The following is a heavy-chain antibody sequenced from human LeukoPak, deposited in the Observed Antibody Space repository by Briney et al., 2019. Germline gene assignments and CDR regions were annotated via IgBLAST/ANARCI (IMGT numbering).Heavy chain of an antibody. V-gene: IGHV4-39*01. J-gene: IGHJ6*03. Sequence: SETLSLTCTVSGGSISSTSYYWGWIRQPPGKGLEWIGTIYYSGSTYYSPSLESRVTIFVDTSKNEFSLNMSSVTAADTAVYYCARHLQYSYYYHMDVWGKGTTVTVSS. CDR1: GGSISSTSYY. CDR3: ARHLQYSYYYHMDV. CDR2: IYYSGST. D-gene: IGHD5-24*01.